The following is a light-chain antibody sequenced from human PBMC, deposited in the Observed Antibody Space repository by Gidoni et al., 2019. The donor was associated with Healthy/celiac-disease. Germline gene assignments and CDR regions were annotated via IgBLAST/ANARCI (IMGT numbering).Light chain of an antibody. CDR2: EVS. Sequence: QSALTQPASVSGSPGQSITISCTGTTRDVGGYNHVSWYQQHPGKAPKLMIYEVSNRPSGVSNRFSGSKSGNTASLTISGLQAEDEAGYYCTSYTTSSTLVLFGGGTKLTVL. CDR1: TRDVGGYNH. J-gene: IGLJ2*01. V-gene: IGLV2-14*01. CDR3: TSYTTSSTLVL.